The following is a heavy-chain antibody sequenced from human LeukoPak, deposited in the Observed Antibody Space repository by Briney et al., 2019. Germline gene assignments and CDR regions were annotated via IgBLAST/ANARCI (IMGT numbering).Heavy chain of an antibody. CDR3: ARDPYSSGSYYYYMDV. Sequence: GGSLRLSCAASGFTFSDYFMTWIRQAPGKGLEWVSYISSSGNTIYYADSVKGRFTISRGNAKNSLYLQMNSLRSEDTAVYYCARDPYSSGSYYYYMDVWGKGTTVTVSS. CDR1: GFTFSDYF. CDR2: ISSSGNTI. J-gene: IGHJ6*03. V-gene: IGHV3-11*04. D-gene: IGHD6-19*01.